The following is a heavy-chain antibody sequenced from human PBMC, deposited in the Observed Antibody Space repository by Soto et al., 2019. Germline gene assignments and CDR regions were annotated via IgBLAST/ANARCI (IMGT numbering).Heavy chain of an antibody. CDR1: GDSVSSNSAA. CDR2: TYYRSKWYT. D-gene: IGHD3-10*01. J-gene: IGHJ3*02. V-gene: IGHV6-1*01. CDR3: ARRIGSYSSLDVFDI. Sequence: SQTLSLTCAISGDSVSSNSAAWNWIRQSPSRGLEWLGRTYYRSKWYTDYTVSVKSRITITPDTSKNQVSLQLNSVTHEDTAVNYWARRIGSYSSLDVFDIWGQGTMVTVSS.